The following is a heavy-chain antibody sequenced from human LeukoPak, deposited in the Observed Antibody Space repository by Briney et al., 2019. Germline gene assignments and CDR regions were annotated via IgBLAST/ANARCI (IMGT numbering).Heavy chain of an antibody. V-gene: IGHV3-7*01. CDR3: ARDKRPSGWYVRYYYYYYYTDV. CDR2: IKQDGSEK. CDR1: GFTFSSYW. J-gene: IGHJ6*03. Sequence: PGGSLRLSCAASGFTFSSYWMSWVRQAPGKGLEWVANIKQDGSEKYYVDSVKGRFTISRDNAKNSLYLQMNSLRAEDTAVYYCARDKRPSGWYVRYYYYYYYTDVWGKGTTVTISS. D-gene: IGHD6-19*01.